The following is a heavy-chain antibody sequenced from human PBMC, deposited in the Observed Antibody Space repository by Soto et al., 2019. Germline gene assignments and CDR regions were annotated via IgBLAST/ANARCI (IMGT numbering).Heavy chain of an antibody. V-gene: IGHV4-61*01. CDR2: IYYSGST. J-gene: IGHJ4*02. CDR3: ARAAYYDFWSGYGYFDY. CDR1: GGSVSSGSYY. D-gene: IGHD3-3*01. Sequence: SETLSLTCTVSGGSVSSGSYYWSWIRQPPGKGLEWIGYIYYSGSTNCNPSLKSRVTISVDTSKNQFSLKLSSVTAADTAVYYCARAAYYDFWSGYGYFDYWGQGTLVTVSS.